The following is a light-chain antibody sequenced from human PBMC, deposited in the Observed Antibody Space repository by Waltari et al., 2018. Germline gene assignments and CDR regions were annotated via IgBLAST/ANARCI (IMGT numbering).Light chain of an antibody. CDR1: SFNLGNNY. CDR2: ENN. Sequence: QSVVTQPPSVSAAPGPEVTIACSRSSFNLGNNYVSWYQQLPGTAPKLLIYENNKRPSGIPDRFSGSKSGTSATLGITGLQTGDEADYYCGTWDSSLSALYVFGTGTKVTVL. J-gene: IGLJ1*01. CDR3: GTWDSSLSALYV. V-gene: IGLV1-51*02.